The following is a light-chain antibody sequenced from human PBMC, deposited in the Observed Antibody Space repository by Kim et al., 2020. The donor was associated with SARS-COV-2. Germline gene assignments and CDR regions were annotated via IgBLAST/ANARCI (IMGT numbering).Light chain of an antibody. J-gene: IGLJ3*02. CDR2: LEGSGSY. Sequence: QPVLTQSSSASASLGSSVKLTCTLSSGHSSYIIAWHQQQPGKAPRYLMKLEGSGSYNKGSGVPDRFSGSSSGADRYLTISNLQSEDEADYYCETWDSNISFGGGTQLTVL. V-gene: IGLV4-60*03. CDR3: ETWDSNIS. CDR1: SGHSSYI.